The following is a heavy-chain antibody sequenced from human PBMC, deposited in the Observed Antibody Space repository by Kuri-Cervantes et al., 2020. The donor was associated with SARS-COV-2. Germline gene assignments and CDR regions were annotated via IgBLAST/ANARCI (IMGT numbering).Heavy chain of an antibody. Sequence: GESLKISCAASGFTFSSYSMNWVRQAPGEGLEWVSSISSSSSYIYYADSVKGRFTISRDNAKNSLYLQMNSLRAEDTAVYYCARDSGSDYRGQGTLVTVSS. J-gene: IGHJ4*02. CDR3: ARDSGSDY. D-gene: IGHD3-10*01. CDR1: GFTFSSYS. CDR2: ISSSSSYI. V-gene: IGHV3-21*01.